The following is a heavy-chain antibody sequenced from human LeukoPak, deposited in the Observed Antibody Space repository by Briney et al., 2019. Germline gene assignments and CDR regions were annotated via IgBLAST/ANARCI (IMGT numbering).Heavy chain of an antibody. CDR2: ISSSSSYI. J-gene: IGHJ4*02. Sequence: GGSLRLSCAASGFTLSSYSMNWVRQAPGKGLEWVSSISSSSSYIYYADSVKGRFTISRDNAKNSLYLQMNSLRAEDTAVYYCARGRQQLVGGLYYFDYWGQGTLVTVSS. V-gene: IGHV3-21*01. D-gene: IGHD6-13*01. CDR1: GFTLSSYS. CDR3: ARGRQQLVGGLYYFDY.